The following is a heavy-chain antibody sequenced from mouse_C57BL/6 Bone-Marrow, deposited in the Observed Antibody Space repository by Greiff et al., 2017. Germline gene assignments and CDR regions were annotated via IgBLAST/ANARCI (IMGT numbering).Heavy chain of an antibody. CDR1: GFNIKDDY. D-gene: IGHD1-1*01. J-gene: IGHJ2*01. Sequence: EVQLQQSGAELVRPGASVKLSCTASGFNIKDDYMHWVKQRPEQGLEWIGWIDPENGDTEYASKFQGQATITADTSANTAYLQLSSLTSEDTAVYYCTTHYIGNSVVYFDDWGQGTTLTVAS. CDR3: TTHYIGNSVVYFDD. CDR2: IDPENGDT. V-gene: IGHV14-4*01.